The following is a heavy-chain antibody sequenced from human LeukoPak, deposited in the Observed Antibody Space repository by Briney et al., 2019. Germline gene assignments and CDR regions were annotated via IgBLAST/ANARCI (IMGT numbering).Heavy chain of an antibody. Sequence: GGSLRLSCAASGFTFSSYSMNWVRQAPGKGLEWVSGINWNGGSTGYADSVKGRFTISRDNAKNSLYLQMNSLRAEDTALYHCARVSRGYFKAFDYWGQGTLVTVSS. V-gene: IGHV3-20*01. D-gene: IGHD3-22*01. J-gene: IGHJ4*02. CDR2: INWNGGST. CDR1: GFTFSSYS. CDR3: ARVSRGYFKAFDY.